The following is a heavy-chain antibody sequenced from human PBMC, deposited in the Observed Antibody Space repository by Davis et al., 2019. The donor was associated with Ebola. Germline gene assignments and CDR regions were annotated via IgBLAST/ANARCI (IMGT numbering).Heavy chain of an antibody. V-gene: IGHV3-30*04. Sequence: GESLKISCAASGFTFSRFTMHWVRQAPGKRLEWLAVISSDGTETNYTDSVKGRFTVSRDNSKNTMYLEVKSLRGDDTAVYYCATAPLWGQGTLVTVSS. CDR3: ATAPL. J-gene: IGHJ1*01. CDR2: ISSDGTET. CDR1: GFTFSRFT.